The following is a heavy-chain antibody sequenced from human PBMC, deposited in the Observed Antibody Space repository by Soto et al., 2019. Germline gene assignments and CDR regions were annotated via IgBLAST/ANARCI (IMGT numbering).Heavy chain of an antibody. D-gene: IGHD2-15*01. J-gene: IGHJ6*03. Sequence: GGSLRLSCAASGFTFSDYYMSWIRQAPGKGLEWVSYISSSGSTIYYADSVKGRFTISRDNAKNSLYLQMNSLRAEDTAVYYCARLRPGYCSGGSCYYDYYYYYMDVWGKGTTVTVSS. CDR2: ISSSGSTI. V-gene: IGHV3-11*01. CDR3: ARLRPGYCSGGSCYYDYYYYYMDV. CDR1: GFTFSDYY.